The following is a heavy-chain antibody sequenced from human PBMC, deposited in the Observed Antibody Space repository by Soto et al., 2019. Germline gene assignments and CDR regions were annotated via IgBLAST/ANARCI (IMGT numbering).Heavy chain of an antibody. CDR3: ARSFHSNSHYYPGLDV. CDR1: GYSFRNYW. Sequence: GESLKISCEASGYSFRNYWIGWVRQLPGKGLEWMGIIYPAKSETTYSPSFEGHVTISADKSGSTAYLMWDSLKASDTAIYYCARSFHSNSHYYPGLDVWGQGTTVTV. J-gene: IGHJ6*02. D-gene: IGHD4-4*01. CDR2: IYPAKSET. V-gene: IGHV5-51*01.